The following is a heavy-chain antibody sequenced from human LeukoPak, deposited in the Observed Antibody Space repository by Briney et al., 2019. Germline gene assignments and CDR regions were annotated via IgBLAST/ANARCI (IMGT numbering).Heavy chain of an antibody. CDR2: IIPIFGTA. V-gene: IGHV1-69*13. J-gene: IGHJ3*02. CDR3: ARDLVPYYYDSSGHSRWAFDI. D-gene: IGHD3-22*01. CDR1: GGTFSSYA. Sequence: SVKVSCKASGGTFSSYAISWVRQAPGQGLQWMGGIIPIFGTANYAQKFQGRVTITADESTSTAYMELSSLRSEDTAVYYCARDLVPYYYDSSGHSRWAFDIWGQGTMVTVSS.